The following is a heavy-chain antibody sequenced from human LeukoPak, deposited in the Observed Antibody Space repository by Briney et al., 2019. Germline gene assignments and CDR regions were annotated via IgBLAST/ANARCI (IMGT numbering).Heavy chain of an antibody. V-gene: IGHV4-34*01. CDR2: INHSGST. J-gene: IGHJ4*02. CDR3: ARPSFLNYDDVDY. D-gene: IGHD3-3*01. Sequence: PSETLTPPCAVYGGSFSGYYWSWIRQPPGKGLEWIGEINHSGSTHYNPSLKSRVTISVDTSKNQFSLKLSSVTAADTAIYYCARPSFLNYDDVDYWGQGSLVTVSS. CDR1: GGSFSGYY.